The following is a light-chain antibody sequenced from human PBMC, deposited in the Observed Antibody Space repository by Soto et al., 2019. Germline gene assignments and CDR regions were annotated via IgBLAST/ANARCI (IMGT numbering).Light chain of an antibody. V-gene: IGLV1-40*01. CDR3: QSYDSSLSVV. CDR2: GNS. Sequence: QAVVTQPPSVSGAPGQRVTISCTGSSSNIGAGYDVHWYQQLPGTAPKLLIYGNSNRPSGVPDRFSGSKSGTSASLAITGLQAEDEAGYYCQSYDSSLSVVFGGGTQLTVL. CDR1: SSNIGAGYD. J-gene: IGLJ2*01.